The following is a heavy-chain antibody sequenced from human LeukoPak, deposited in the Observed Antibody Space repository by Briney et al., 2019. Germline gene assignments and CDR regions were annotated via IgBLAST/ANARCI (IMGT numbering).Heavy chain of an antibody. D-gene: IGHD3-3*01. J-gene: IGHJ4*02. CDR2: ISSSSSYI. Sequence: PGGSLRLSCAASGFTFSSYSMNWVRQAPGKGLEWVSSISSSSSYIYYADSVKGRFTISRDNAKKSLYLQMNSLRAEDTAVYYCARDGLYYDFWSGYLDYWGQGTLVTVSS. CDR3: ARDGLYYDFWSGYLDY. V-gene: IGHV3-21*01. CDR1: GFTFSSYS.